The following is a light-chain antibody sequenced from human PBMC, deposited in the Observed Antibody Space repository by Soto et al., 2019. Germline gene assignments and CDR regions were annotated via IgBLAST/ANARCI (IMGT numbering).Light chain of an antibody. V-gene: IGKV3-20*01. CDR2: GAS. J-gene: IGKJ2*01. Sequence: EIVLTQSPGTLSLSPEERATLSSRASQNVSSNYLAWYQQKPGQAPRLLIYGASSRATGIPDRCSGSGYGTVFTVTISRLDPEVFSVYYCQQQGSSHHSFGQGTKREI. CDR3: QQQGSSHHS. CDR1: QNVSSNY.